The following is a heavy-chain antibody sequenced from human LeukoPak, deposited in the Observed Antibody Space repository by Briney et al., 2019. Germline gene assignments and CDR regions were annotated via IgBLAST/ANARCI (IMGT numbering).Heavy chain of an antibody. Sequence: ASVKLSCKVSGYTLTELSMHWVRQAPGKGLEWMGGFDPEDGETIYAQKLQGRATMTEDTSTDTAYMELSSLRSEDTAVYYCATAPNEWLRHPYGMDVWGQGTTGTVSS. CDR2: FDPEDGET. CDR1: GYTLTELS. CDR3: ATAPNEWLRHPYGMDV. D-gene: IGHD5-12*01. J-gene: IGHJ6*02. V-gene: IGHV1-24*01.